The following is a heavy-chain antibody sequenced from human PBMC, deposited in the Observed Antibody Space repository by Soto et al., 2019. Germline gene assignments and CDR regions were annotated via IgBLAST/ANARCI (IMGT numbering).Heavy chain of an antibody. CDR3: ARATIVLVPAAMVSHWFDP. CDR2: IYYSGNT. V-gene: IGHV4-30-4*01. Sequence: SETLSLTCTVSGGSISSGDYYWSWIRQPPGKGLEWIGYIYYSGNTYYNPSLKSQVTISVDTSKNQKSLNLSSVTAADTAVYYCARATIVLVPAAMVSHWFDPWGQGTLVT. CDR1: GGSISSGDYY. D-gene: IGHD2-2*01. J-gene: IGHJ5*02.